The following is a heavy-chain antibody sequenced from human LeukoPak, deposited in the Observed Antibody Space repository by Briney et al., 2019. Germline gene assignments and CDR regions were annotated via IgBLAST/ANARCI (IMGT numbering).Heavy chain of an antibody. Sequence: GASLRLSCAASGLTFSSYAMSWVRQAPGKGLEWVSAISGSGGSTYYADSVKGRFTISRDNSKNTLYLQMNSLRAEDTAVYYCAKLPRRYSYGPQYWGQGTLVTVSS. J-gene: IGHJ4*02. CDR2: ISGSGGST. CDR3: AKLPRRYSYGPQY. D-gene: IGHD5-18*01. CDR1: GLTFSSYA. V-gene: IGHV3-23*01.